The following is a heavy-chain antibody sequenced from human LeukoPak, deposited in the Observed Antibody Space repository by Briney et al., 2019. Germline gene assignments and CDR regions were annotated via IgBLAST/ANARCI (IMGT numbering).Heavy chain of an antibody. CDR2: IYHSGTT. V-gene: IGHV4-4*02. CDR3: ARSYFGSGTFNGFDY. J-gene: IGHJ4*02. D-gene: IGHD3-10*01. CDR1: GTSISLSNW. Sequence: SGTLSLTCAVSGTSISLSNWWTWVRQPPGKGLEWIGEIYHSGTTNYNPSLKSRVTISLVKSRNQFSLNLNSVSAADTAVYYCARSYFGSGTFNGFDYWGQGTLVTVSS.